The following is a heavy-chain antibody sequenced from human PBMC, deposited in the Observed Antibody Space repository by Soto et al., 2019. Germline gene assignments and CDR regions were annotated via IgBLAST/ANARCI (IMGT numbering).Heavy chain of an antibody. CDR2: IYYSGST. D-gene: IGHD6-6*01. V-gene: IGHV4-31*03. CDR1: GGSISSGGYY. J-gene: IGHJ6*04. Sequence: PSETLSLTCTVSGGSISSGGYYWSWIRQHPGKGLEWIGYIYYSGSTYYNPSLKSRVTISVDTSKNQFSLKLSSVTAADTAVYYCARVPDSSSPQPVYYYYGMDVWGKGTTVTVSS. CDR3: ARVPDSSSPQPVYYYYGMDV.